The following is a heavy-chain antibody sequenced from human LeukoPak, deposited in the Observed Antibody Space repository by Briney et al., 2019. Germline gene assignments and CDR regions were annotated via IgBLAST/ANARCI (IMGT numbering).Heavy chain of an antibody. J-gene: IGHJ4*02. CDR1: GSSISSGYY. CDR2: VYYSSGT. Sequence: SETPSLTCTVSGSSISSGYYWGWIRQPPGKGLEWIGTVYYSSGTYYNPSLKSRASISVDTSRNQFSLKLTSVTDADTAVYYCASDENNISWFFYWGQGALVTVSS. V-gene: IGHV4-38-2*02. CDR3: ASDENNISWFFY. D-gene: IGHD6-13*01.